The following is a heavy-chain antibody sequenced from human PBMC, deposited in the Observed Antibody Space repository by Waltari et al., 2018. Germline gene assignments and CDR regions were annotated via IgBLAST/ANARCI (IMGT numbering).Heavy chain of an antibody. Sequence: QVQLQESGPGLVKPSETLSLTCTVSGGSISSYYWSWIRQPPGKGLEWIGYIYYSGSTNYNPSLKSRVTISVDTSKNQFSLKLSSVTAADTAVYYCARAQTGTTDYYYYYMDVWGKGTTVTVSS. CDR1: GGSISSYY. CDR3: ARAQTGTTDYYYYYMDV. CDR2: IYYSGST. J-gene: IGHJ6*03. D-gene: IGHD1-1*01. V-gene: IGHV4-59*01.